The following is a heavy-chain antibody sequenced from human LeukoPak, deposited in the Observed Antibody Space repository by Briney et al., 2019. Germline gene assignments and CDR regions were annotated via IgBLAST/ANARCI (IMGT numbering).Heavy chain of an antibody. CDR1: GYTFTGYY. J-gene: IGHJ4*02. CDR3: ARSDSREFRYFDWLPFDY. Sequence: ASVKVSCKASGYTFTGYYMHWVRQAPGQGLEWMGWINPNSGGTNYAQKFQGRVTMTRDTSISTAYMELSRLRSDDTAVYYCARSDSREFRYFDWLPFDYWGQGTLVTVSS. CDR2: INPNSGGT. D-gene: IGHD3-9*01. V-gene: IGHV1-2*02.